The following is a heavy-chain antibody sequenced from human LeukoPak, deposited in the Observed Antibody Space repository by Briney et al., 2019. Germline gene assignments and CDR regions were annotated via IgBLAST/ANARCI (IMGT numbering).Heavy chain of an antibody. J-gene: IGHJ5*02. CDR2: INPNTGST. CDR1: GYTFTSYY. V-gene: IGHV1-46*01. Sequence: ASVKVSCKASGYTFTSYYMHWVRQAPGQGREWMGIINPNTGSTDYAQKFQGRVTMTRDTSTSTVYMELSSLRSDDTAVYYCARLVSGWNWFDPWGQGTLVTVYS. CDR3: ARLVSGWNWFDP. D-gene: IGHD6-19*01.